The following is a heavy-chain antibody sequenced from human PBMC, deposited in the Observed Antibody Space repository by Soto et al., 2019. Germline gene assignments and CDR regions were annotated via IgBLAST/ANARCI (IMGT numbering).Heavy chain of an antibody. V-gene: IGHV4-31*03. CDR2: IYYSGST. D-gene: IGHD2-2*01. Sequence: QVQLQESGPGLVKPSQTLSLTCTVSGGSISSGDYYWTWIRHHPGKGLEWIGYIYYSGSTKHNPSLKSRITISVHTSKNQFSLKLNSVSAADTAVYYCARTKTSSTSFHVDYWGQGTQVPVSS. CDR3: ARTKTSSTSFHVDY. J-gene: IGHJ4*02. CDR1: GGSISSGDYY.